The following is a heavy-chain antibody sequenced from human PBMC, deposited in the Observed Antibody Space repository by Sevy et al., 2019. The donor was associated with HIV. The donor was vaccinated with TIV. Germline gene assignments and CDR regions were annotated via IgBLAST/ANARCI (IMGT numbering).Heavy chain of an antibody. D-gene: IGHD3-22*01. Sequence: ASVKVSCKASGYTFTSYGICWVRQAPGQGLEWMGWISAYNGNTNYAQKLQGRVTMTTDTSTSTAYMELRSLRSDDTAAYYCARVSPSHYDSSGHDYWGQGTLVTVSS. J-gene: IGHJ4*02. CDR1: GYTFTSYG. CDR2: ISAYNGNT. CDR3: ARVSPSHYDSSGHDY. V-gene: IGHV1-18*01.